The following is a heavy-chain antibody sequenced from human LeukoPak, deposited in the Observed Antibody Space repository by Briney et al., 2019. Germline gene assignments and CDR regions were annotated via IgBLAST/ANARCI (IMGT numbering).Heavy chain of an antibody. J-gene: IGHJ3*02. CDR2: ISSSSSYI. D-gene: IGHD4-17*01. V-gene: IGHV3-21*04. Sequence: GGSLRLSCAASGFTFSSYSMNWVRQAPGKGLEWVSSISSSSSYIYYADSVKGRFTISRDNAKNSLYLQTNSLRAEDTAVYYCASPRDYGDYVYAFDIWGQGTMVTGSS. CDR1: GFTFSSYS. CDR3: ASPRDYGDYVYAFDI.